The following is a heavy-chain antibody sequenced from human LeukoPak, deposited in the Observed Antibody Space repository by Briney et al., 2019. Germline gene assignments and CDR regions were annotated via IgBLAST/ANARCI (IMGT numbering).Heavy chain of an antibody. D-gene: IGHD1-1*01. V-gene: IGHV3-48*03. J-gene: IGHJ3*02. CDR2: ISTSGNTI. CDR1: GFTLSGSE. CDR3: AADDYDAFDI. Sequence: GGSLRLSCSASGFTLSGSEMNWVRQAPGKGLEWISFISTSGNTIYYADSVKGRFTISRDNAKNSLYLQMNSLRAEDTAVYYCAADDYDAFDIWGQGTMVTVSS.